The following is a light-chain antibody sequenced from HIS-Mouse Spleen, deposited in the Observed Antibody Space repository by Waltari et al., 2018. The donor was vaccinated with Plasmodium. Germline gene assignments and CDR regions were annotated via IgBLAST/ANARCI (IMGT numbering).Light chain of an antibody. Sequence: SYELTQPPSVSVSPGQTASITCSGDKLGDKYACWYQQKPGQSPVLVIYQDSKRPSGIPERVSGANSGNTATLTISGTQAMDEADYYCQAWDSNTWVFGGGTKLTVL. J-gene: IGLJ3*02. CDR3: QAWDSNTWV. CDR1: KLGDKY. CDR2: QDS. V-gene: IGLV3-1*01.